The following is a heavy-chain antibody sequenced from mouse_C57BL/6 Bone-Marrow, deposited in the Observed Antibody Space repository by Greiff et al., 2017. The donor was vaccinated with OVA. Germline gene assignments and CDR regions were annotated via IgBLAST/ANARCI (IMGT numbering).Heavy chain of an antibody. D-gene: IGHD1-2*01. Sequence: VQGVESGPELVKPGASVKISCKASGYAFSNSWMNWVKQRPGKGLEWIGRIYPGDGDTNYNGKFKGKATLTADKSSNTAYMQLSSLTSEDSAVYFCARRVLRHYWYFDVWGTGTTVTVSS. V-gene: IGHV1-82*01. CDR1: GYAFSNSW. J-gene: IGHJ1*03. CDR2: IYPGDGDT. CDR3: ARRVLRHYWYFDV.